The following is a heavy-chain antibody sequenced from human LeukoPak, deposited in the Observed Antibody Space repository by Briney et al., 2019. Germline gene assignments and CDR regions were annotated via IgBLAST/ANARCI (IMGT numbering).Heavy chain of an antibody. J-gene: IGHJ4*02. V-gene: IGHV3-7*01. CDR3: ARDRGWRTSGYYLYHFDY. CDR2: IRQDGDTK. D-gene: IGHD3-22*01. Sequence: GGSLRLSCAASGFPFNAYWMTWVRQAPGKGLEWVANIRQDGDTKYYVDSVKGRFTISRDNAKNSLYLEMSSLRVEDTAVYYCARDRGWRTSGYYLYHFDYWGQGTLVTFAS. CDR1: GFPFNAYW.